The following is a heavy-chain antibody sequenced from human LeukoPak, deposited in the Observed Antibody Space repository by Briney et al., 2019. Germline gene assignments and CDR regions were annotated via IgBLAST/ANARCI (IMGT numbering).Heavy chain of an antibody. CDR1: GITFSHYG. Sequence: GGSLRLSCAASGITFSHYGMHWVRQAPGKGLEWVAGIWYDGSDKYYADSVKGRFTISRDNSKNTLYLQMNSLRAEDTAVYYCARDLMYCSGGSCYPYYFDYWGQGTLVTVSS. CDR3: ARDLMYCSGGSCYPYYFDY. D-gene: IGHD2-15*01. V-gene: IGHV3-33*01. CDR2: IWYDGSDK. J-gene: IGHJ4*02.